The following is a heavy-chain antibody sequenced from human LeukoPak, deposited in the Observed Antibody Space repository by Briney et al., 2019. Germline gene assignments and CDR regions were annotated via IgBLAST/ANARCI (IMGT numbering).Heavy chain of an antibody. J-gene: IGHJ1*01. D-gene: IGHD4-23*01. V-gene: IGHV1-2*02. Sequence: GASVKVSCKASGYTFTGYYMHWVRQAPGQGLEWMGWINPNSGGTNYAQKFLGRVTMTRDTSISTAYMELRSLRSDDTAVYYCARDKAVTTEVTQHFQHWGQGTLVTVSS. CDR1: GYTFTGYY. CDR2: INPNSGGT. CDR3: ARDKAVTTEVTQHFQH.